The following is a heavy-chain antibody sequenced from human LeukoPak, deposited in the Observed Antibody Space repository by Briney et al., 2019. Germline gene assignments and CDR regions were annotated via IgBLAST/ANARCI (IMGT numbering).Heavy chain of an antibody. J-gene: IGHJ6*02. CDR2: IYPDDSDP. D-gene: IGHD1-26*01. V-gene: IGHV5-51*01. CDR3: ARPVGRNGMDV. Sequence: GESLKISCKGSGYSFSTYWIGWVRQMPGKGLEWMGIIYPDDSDPKYSPSLQDQVTISADKSISTAYLQWSSLKASDTAMYYCARPVGRNGMDVWGQGTTVTVSS. CDR1: GYSFSTYW.